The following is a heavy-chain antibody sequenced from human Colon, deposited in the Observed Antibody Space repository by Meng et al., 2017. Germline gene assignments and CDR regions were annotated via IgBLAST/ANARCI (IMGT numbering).Heavy chain of an antibody. V-gene: IGHV4-34*01. Sequence: SETLSLTCAVYGGSFSGYYWSWIRQSPGKGLEWIGEINHSGSTNYNPSLKSRVAISVDTSKNQFSLKLSSVTAADTAVYYCARVPYDFWSGYYRAFDIWGQGTMVTVSS. CDR3: ARVPYDFWSGYYRAFDI. CDR2: INHSGST. D-gene: IGHD3-3*01. CDR1: GGSFSGYY. J-gene: IGHJ3*02.